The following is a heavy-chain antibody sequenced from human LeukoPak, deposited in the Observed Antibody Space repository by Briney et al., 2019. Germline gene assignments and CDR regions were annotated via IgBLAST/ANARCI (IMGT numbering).Heavy chain of an antibody. Sequence: PGGSLRLSCAASGFTFSSYSMNWVRQAPGKGLEWVGRIKSTSDGGTTDYAAPVKGRFTISRDDSKNTLFLQMNSLKNEDTAVYYCTTHKDSGNYPWNWGQGTLVTVSS. V-gene: IGHV3-15*01. J-gene: IGHJ4*02. CDR1: GFTFSSYS. CDR3: TTHKDSGNYPWN. D-gene: IGHD1-7*01. CDR2: IKSTSDGGTT.